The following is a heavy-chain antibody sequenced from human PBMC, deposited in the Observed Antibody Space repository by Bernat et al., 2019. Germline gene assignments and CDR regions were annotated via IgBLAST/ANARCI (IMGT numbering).Heavy chain of an antibody. J-gene: IGHJ4*02. V-gene: IGHV3-23*01. D-gene: IGHD3-3*01. CDR1: GFTFSSYA. Sequence: EVQLLESGGGLVQPGGSLRLSCAASGFTFSSYAMSWVRQAPGKGLEWVSAISGSGGSTYYADSVKGRFTISRDNSKNTLYLQMNSLRAEVTAVYYCAKHRPRDFWSGYSNFDYWGQGTLVTVSS. CDR3: AKHRPRDFWSGYSNFDY. CDR2: ISGSGGST.